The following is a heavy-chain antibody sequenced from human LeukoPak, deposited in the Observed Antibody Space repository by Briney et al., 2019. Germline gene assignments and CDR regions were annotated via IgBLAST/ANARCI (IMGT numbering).Heavy chain of an antibody. CDR2: ISYDGSNK. Sequence: QPGGSLRLSCAASGFTFSSYAMHWVRQAPGKGLEWVAVISYDGSNKYYADSVKGRFTISRDNSKNTLYLQMNSLRAEDTAVYYCASGGSCYTYWGQGTLVTVSS. V-gene: IGHV3-30-3*01. CDR1: GFTFSSYA. CDR3: ASGGSCYTY. D-gene: IGHD2-15*01. J-gene: IGHJ4*02.